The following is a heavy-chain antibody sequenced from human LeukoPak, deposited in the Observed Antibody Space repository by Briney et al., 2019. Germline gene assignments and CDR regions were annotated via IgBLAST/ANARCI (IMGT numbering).Heavy chain of an antibody. V-gene: IGHV4-61*02. D-gene: IGHD3-3*01. CDR3: ARVSPGFWSGYYKPHAFDI. J-gene: IGHJ3*02. CDR1: GGSISSGSYY. Sequence: SETLSLTCTVSGGSISSGSYYWSWIRQPAGKGLEWIGRIYTSGSTNYNPSLKSRVTISVDTSKNQFSLKLSSVTAADTAVYYCARVSPGFWSGYYKPHAFDIWGQGTMVTVSS. CDR2: IYTSGST.